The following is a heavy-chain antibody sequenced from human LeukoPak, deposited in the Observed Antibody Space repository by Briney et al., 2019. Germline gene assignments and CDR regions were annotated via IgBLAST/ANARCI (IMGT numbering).Heavy chain of an antibody. CDR2: ISSNGGST. CDR1: GFTFSSYA. J-gene: IGHJ4*02. D-gene: IGHD2-2*01. Sequence: PGGSLRLSCSASGFTFSSYAMHWVRQAPGKGLEYVSDISSNGGSTYYADSVKGRFTISRDNSKNTLYLQMSSLRAEDTAVYYCVKEDIVVVPAASGFDYWGQGTLVTVSS. V-gene: IGHV3-64D*06. CDR3: VKEDIVVVPAASGFDY.